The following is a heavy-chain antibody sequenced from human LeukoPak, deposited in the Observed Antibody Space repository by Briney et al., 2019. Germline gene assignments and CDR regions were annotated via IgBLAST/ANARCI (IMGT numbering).Heavy chain of an antibody. J-gene: IGHJ4*02. CDR2: ISSSSTSI. Sequence: RSGVSLRFSCSASSFTFSSYARNWVPQAPGKGREWVSYISSSSTSIYYADSVRRRFTISRDNAKNTLHLQINSLRAEDTAVYYCAKGGGTVIDYWGQGTLVTVSS. D-gene: IGHD4-17*01. CDR1: SFTFSSYA. V-gene: IGHV3-48*04. CDR3: AKGGGTVIDY.